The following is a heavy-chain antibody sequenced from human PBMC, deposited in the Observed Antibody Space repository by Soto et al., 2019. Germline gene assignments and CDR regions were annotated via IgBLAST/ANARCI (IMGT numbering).Heavy chain of an antibody. D-gene: IGHD2-15*01. CDR1: GGSISSYY. CDR3: ARAVPVVVVAATALDYGMDV. J-gene: IGHJ6*02. Sequence: KTSETLSLTCTVSGGSISSYYWSWIRQPAGKGLEWIGRIYTSGSTNYNPSLKSRVTMSVDTSKNQFSLKLSSVTAADTAVYYCARAVPVVVVAATALDYGMDVWGQGTTVTVSS. V-gene: IGHV4-4*07. CDR2: IYTSGST.